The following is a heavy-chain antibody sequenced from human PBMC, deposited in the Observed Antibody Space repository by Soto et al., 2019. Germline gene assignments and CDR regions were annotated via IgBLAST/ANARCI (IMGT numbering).Heavy chain of an antibody. V-gene: IGHV3-30-3*01. CDR2: ISYDGSNK. CDR1: GFTFSSYA. CDR3: AMGGYYYGMDV. Sequence: PGGSLRLSCAASGFTFSSYAMHWVRQAPGKGLEWVAVISYDGSNKYYADSVKGRFTISRDNSKNTLYLQMNSLRAEDTAVYYCAMGGYYYGMDVWGQGTTVTVSS. J-gene: IGHJ6*02.